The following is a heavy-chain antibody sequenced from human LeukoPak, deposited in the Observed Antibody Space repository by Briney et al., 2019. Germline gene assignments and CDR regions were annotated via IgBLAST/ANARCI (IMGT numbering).Heavy chain of an antibody. J-gene: IGHJ4*02. D-gene: IGHD6-13*01. CDR1: GGFLSSQD. V-gene: IGHV4-59*11. Sequence: SETLSLICTVSGGFLSSQDGRGLRQPPGKGLEWIGDIYYSGNTNYNPSLKSRVTISIDTSKNQFSLKLRSVTAADTAVYYCTRDPPPIAGHSLDHWGQGTLVTVSS. CDR2: IYYSGNT. CDR3: TRDPPPIAGHSLDH.